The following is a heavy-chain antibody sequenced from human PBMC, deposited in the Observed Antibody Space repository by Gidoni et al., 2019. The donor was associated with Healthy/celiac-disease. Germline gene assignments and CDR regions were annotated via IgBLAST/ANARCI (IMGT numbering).Heavy chain of an antibody. CDR2: ISWNSGSI. J-gene: IGHJ4*02. V-gene: IGHV3-9*01. CDR3: ARFGGTSFDY. CDR1: GFTFDDYA. Sequence: EVQLVESGGGLVQPGRSLRLSCAASGFTFDDYAMHWVRQAPGKGLEWVSGISWNSGSIGYADSVKGRFTISRDNAKNSLYLQMNSLRAEDTALYYCARFGGTSFDYWGQGTLVTVSS. D-gene: IGHD3-10*01.